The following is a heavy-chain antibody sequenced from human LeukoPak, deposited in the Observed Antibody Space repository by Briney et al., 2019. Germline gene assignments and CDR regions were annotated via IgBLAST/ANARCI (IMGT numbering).Heavy chain of an antibody. J-gene: IGHJ4*02. CDR2: IYYSGST. CDR1: GASITSYY. CDR3: ATRRIAVAAPFDY. Sequence: PSETLSLTCAISGASITSYYWSWIRQPPGKGLEWNGYIYYSGSTNYNPSLKSRVSMSVDTSKNESSLKLSSVTTADTAVYYCATRRIAVAAPFDYWGQGTRVTVSS. V-gene: IGHV4-59*01. D-gene: IGHD6-19*01.